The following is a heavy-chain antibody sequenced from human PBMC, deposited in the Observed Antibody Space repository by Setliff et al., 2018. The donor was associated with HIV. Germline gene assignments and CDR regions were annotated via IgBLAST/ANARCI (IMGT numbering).Heavy chain of an antibody. CDR3: ARMVRSGYDRGYFDS. J-gene: IGHJ4*02. CDR1: GFDFSYAW. D-gene: IGHD5-12*01. V-gene: IGHV3-21*01. Sequence: PGGSLRLSCAGSGFDFSYAWMSWVRQAPGKGLEWVSSISSNSFYIYYADSVKGRFTISRDNTKNSLSLQMNSLRAEDTAVYYCARMVRSGYDRGYFDSWGQGTLVTVSS. CDR2: ISSNSFYI.